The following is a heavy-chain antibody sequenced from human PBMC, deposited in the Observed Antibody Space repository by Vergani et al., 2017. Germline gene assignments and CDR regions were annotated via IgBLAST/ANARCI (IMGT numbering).Heavy chain of an antibody. Sequence: QVQLQQWGGGLLKPSETLSLTCVVNGGSFTSYHWTWIRQPPGEGLEWVGDIDHTGRPDYNPSLKSRLTMSLDKSRNQFSLTLNSVTATDTAIYFCARVNTETNGHLYYYYYMDVWGQGTAVTVS. D-gene: IGHD4-11*01. CDR2: IDHTGRP. CDR1: GGSFTSYH. J-gene: IGHJ6*03. V-gene: IGHV4-34*01. CDR3: ARVNTETNGHLYYYYYMDV.